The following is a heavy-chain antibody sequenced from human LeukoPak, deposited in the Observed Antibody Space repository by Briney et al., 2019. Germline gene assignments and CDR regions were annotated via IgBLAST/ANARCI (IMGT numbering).Heavy chain of an antibody. Sequence: PGGSLRLSCAVSGFTFSSYAMSWVRQAPGKGLEWVSAISGSGGSTYYADSVKGRFTISRDNSKNTLYLQMNSLRAEDTAVYYCATYESYYDSSGYPEDYWGQGTLVTVSS. CDR2: ISGSGGST. CDR3: ATYESYYDSSGYPEDY. D-gene: IGHD3-22*01. V-gene: IGHV3-23*01. CDR1: GFTFSSYA. J-gene: IGHJ4*02.